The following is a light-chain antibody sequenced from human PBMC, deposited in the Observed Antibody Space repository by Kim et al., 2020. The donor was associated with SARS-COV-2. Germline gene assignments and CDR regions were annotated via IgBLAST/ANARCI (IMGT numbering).Light chain of an antibody. CDR3: QVWDSNADHMV. CDR1: TIGRKT. V-gene: IGLV3-21*04. Sequence: PGKTALVPGRRTTIGRKTVHGYQQGPGQAPVLAIYSASVRPSGIPERISGSNSGDTATLTISRVEAGDEAEYYCQVWDSNADHMVFGGGTQLTVL. CDR2: SAS. J-gene: IGLJ3*02.